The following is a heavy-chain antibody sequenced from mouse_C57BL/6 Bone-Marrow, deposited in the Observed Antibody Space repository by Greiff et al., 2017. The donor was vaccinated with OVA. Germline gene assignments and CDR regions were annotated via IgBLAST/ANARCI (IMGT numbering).Heavy chain of an antibody. V-gene: IGHV1-26*01. D-gene: IGHD2-1*01. CDR1: GYTFTDYS. J-gene: IGHJ4*01. CDR3: ARGSTMVTTNAMDY. CDR2: INPNNGGP. Sequence: EVTLQQSGPELVKPGASVKISCTASGYTFTDYSMNWVQQSHGTSLSWIGDINPNNGGPSYNQKVKGKATLTVDKSASTAYMELRSLTSEDSAVYYCARGSTMVTTNAMDYWGQGTSVTVSS.